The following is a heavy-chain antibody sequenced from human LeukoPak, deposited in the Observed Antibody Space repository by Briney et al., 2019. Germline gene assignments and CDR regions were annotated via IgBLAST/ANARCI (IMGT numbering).Heavy chain of an antibody. CDR1: GYSFTTYW. CDR3: ARVPTASFDQ. V-gene: IGHV5-51*01. CDR2: IYPGDSDT. J-gene: IGHJ4*02. D-gene: IGHD2-21*02. Sequence: GESLKISCRGSGYSFTTYWIAWVRQMPGKGLEWMGIIYPGDSDTRHSPSFQGQVTISVAKSISTVYLQWSSLKASDTAMYYCARVPTASFDQWGQGTLVTVSS.